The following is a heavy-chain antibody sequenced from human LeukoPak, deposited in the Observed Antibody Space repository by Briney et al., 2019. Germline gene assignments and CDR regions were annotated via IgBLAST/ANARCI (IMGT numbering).Heavy chain of an antibody. V-gene: IGHV3-23*01. J-gene: IGHJ4*02. CDR2: ISGSGGST. Sequence: QSGGSLRLSCAASGFTFSSYAMSWVRQAPGKGLEWVSAISGSGGSTYYADSVKGRFTISRDSSKNTLYLQMNSLRAEDTAVYYCAKDQLIETYYDFWSGYHKGDYYFDYWGQGTLVTVSS. CDR3: AKDQLIETYYDFWSGYHKGDYYFDY. CDR1: GFTFSSYA. D-gene: IGHD3-3*01.